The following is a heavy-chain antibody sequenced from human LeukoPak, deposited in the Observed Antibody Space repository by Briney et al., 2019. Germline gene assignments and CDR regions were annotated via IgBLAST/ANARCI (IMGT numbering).Heavy chain of an antibody. CDR1: GFTFSSYA. CDR2: IDSISRDM. V-gene: IGHV3-48*02. D-gene: IGHD3-10*01. CDR3: AKVIRGGYGMDV. J-gene: IGHJ6*02. Sequence: GGSLRLSCAASGFTFSSYALNWVRQAPGKGLHWVANIDSISRDMDYADSVRGRFTISRDNAKNSLSLQLNSLRDEDTAVYFCAKVIRGGYGMDVWGQGTTVTVSS.